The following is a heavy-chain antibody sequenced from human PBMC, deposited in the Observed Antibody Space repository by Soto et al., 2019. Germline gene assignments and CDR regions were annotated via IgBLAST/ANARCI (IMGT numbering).Heavy chain of an antibody. CDR1: GYTFTSYG. D-gene: IGHD2-15*01. V-gene: IGHV1-18*01. CDR3: ARVDIVVVVAANKVSDWFDP. CDR2: ISTYNSST. J-gene: IGHJ5*02. Sequence: ASVKVSCKASGYTFTSYGSSWVRQAPGQGLEWIRRISTYNSSTNYAQKLQGRVTMTTDTSTSTAYMELRSLSSDDTAVYYCARVDIVVVVAANKVSDWFDPWGQGTLVTVSS.